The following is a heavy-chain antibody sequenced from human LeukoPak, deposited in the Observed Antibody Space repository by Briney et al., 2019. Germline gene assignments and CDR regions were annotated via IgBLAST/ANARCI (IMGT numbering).Heavy chain of an antibody. D-gene: IGHD3-10*01. J-gene: IGHJ5*02. CDR3: ARKKRITMVRGPMSWFDP. CDR1: GGSFSVYY. V-gene: IGHV4-34*01. Sequence: PSQSLSLTCAVYGGSFSVYYWRCIPEPPGKGLECGGEINHSGSTKYNPSLKSRVTISVDTSKNQFSLKLSSVTAADTAVYYCARKKRITMVRGPMSWFDPWGQGTLVTVSS. CDR2: INHSGST.